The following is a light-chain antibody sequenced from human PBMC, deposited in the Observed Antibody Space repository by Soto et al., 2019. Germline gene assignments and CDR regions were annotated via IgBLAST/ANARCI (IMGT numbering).Light chain of an antibody. CDR3: QQYNSYPWT. J-gene: IGKJ1*01. CDR1: QSISSW. Sequence: DIQMTQSPSTLSASVGDRVTITCRASQSISSWWAWYQQKPGKAPKVLIYKASSLESGVPSRFSGSGSVTEFTRTISSLQPDDFATYYCQQYNSYPWTFGQGTKVEIK. V-gene: IGKV1-5*03. CDR2: KAS.